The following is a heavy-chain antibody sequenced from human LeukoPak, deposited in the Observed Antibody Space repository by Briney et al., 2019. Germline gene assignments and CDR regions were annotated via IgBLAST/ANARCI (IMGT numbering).Heavy chain of an antibody. CDR1: GFTFRSYA. CDR3: ARGSPMIVVVTPFDY. Sequence: PGGSLRLSCAASGFTFRSYAMHWVRQAPGKGLEWLAVISYDGSNKYYADSVKGQFTISRDNSKNTLYLQMNSLRAEDTAVYYCARGSPMIVVVTPFDYWGQGTLVTVSS. D-gene: IGHD3-22*01. J-gene: IGHJ4*02. V-gene: IGHV3-30*01. CDR2: ISYDGSNK.